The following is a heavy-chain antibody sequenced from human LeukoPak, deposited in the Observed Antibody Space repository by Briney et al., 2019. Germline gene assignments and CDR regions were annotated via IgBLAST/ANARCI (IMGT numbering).Heavy chain of an antibody. CDR2: ISYDGSNK. CDR3: AREGGDYYDSSGYSDY. CDR1: GFTFSSYA. J-gene: IGHJ4*02. Sequence: GGSLRLSCAASGFTFSSYAMHWVRQAPGKGLEWVAVISYDGSNKYYADSVKGRFTISKDNSKNTLYLQMNSLRAEDTAVYYCAREGGDYYDSSGYSDYWGQGTLVTVSS. D-gene: IGHD3-22*01. V-gene: IGHV3-30-3*01.